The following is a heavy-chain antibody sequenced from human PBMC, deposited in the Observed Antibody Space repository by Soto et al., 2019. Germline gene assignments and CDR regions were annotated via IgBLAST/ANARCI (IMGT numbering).Heavy chain of an antibody. CDR2: ISGSGGST. J-gene: IGHJ6*02. Sequence: GGSLRLSCAASGFTFSSYAMSWVRQAPGKGLEWVSAISGSGGSTYYADSVKGRFTISRDNSKNTLYLQMNSLRAEDTAVYYCAKDKSLWFGKLSFASYYYYYGMDVWGQGTTVTVSS. CDR3: AKDKSLWFGKLSFASYYYYYGMDV. D-gene: IGHD3-10*01. V-gene: IGHV3-23*01. CDR1: GFTFSSYA.